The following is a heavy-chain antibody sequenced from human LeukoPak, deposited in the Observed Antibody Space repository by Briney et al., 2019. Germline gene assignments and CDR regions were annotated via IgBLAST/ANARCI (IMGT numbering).Heavy chain of an antibody. CDR2: ISGSGGST. CDR1: GFTFSSYA. J-gene: IGHJ5*02. Sequence: GGSLTLSCAASGFTFSSYAMSWVRQAPGKGLEWVSAISGSGGSTYYADSVKGRFTISRDNSKNTLYLQMNSLRAEDTAVYYCAKDWSSGLDYYDSSGPPFDPWGQGTLVTVSS. CDR3: AKDWSSGLDYYDSSGPPFDP. V-gene: IGHV3-23*01. D-gene: IGHD3-22*01.